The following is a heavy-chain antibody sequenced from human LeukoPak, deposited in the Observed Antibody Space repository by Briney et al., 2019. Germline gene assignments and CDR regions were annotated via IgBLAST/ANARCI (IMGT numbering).Heavy chain of an antibody. CDR2: IYNDGRI. V-gene: IGHV3-53*01. CDR1: GVTVSSNY. D-gene: IGHD5-18*01. Sequence: PGGSLRLSCAASGVTVSSNYMSWVRQAPGKGLEWVSFIYNDGRIQHKDSVKGRFTISRDNSKNTLYLQMISLRAEDTALYYCAKGLKTAVGPYMGYHYYMDVWGKGTTVTVSS. CDR3: AKGLKTAVGPYMGYHYYMDV. J-gene: IGHJ6*03.